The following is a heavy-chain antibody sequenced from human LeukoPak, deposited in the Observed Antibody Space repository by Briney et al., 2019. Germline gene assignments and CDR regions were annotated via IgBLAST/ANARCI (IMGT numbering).Heavy chain of an antibody. Sequence: SETLSLACTVSAYSMSSGYYGGWIRQPPGKGLQWIGSIFHSGNSYYNPSLKSRVTISVDTSKNQFSLKVNSVTAADTAVYYCARVGYNWNLWFDFWGQGTTVTVSS. V-gene: IGHV4-38-2*02. CDR1: AYSMSSGYY. D-gene: IGHD1-7*01. CDR2: IFHSGNS. CDR3: ARVGYNWNLWFDF. J-gene: IGHJ3*01.